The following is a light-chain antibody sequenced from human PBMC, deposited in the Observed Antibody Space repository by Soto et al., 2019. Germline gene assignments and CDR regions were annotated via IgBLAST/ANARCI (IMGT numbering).Light chain of an antibody. V-gene: IGKV3-15*01. Sequence: ETLLTQSPATLSVSPGERATLSCRASQSVRDNLAWYQQKPGQAPRLLIYGASTRAPGIPDRFSGSGFGTDVSLTISSLQSEDFAVYYCQQHNDWPPSTFGQGTKLEIK. CDR1: QSVRDN. CDR2: GAS. J-gene: IGKJ2*01. CDR3: QQHNDWPPST.